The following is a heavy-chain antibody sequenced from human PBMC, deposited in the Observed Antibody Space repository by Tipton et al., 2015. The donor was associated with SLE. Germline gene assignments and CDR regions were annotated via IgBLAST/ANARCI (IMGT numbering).Heavy chain of an antibody. CDR1: GFSFSTSW. J-gene: IGHJ3*01. CDR3: GRDLNYVFDV. D-gene: IGHD1-7*01. Sequence: GSLRLSCVVSGFSFSTSWMSWVRQAPGKGLVWVARINTDGSSANYADSVKGRFTISRDNAKNTLYLQMNSLRADDMAIYYCGRDLNYVFDVWGQGTMVTVSS. CDR2: INTDGSSA. V-gene: IGHV3-74*01.